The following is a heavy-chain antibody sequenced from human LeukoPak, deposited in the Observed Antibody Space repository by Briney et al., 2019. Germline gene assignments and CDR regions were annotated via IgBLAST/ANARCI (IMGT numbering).Heavy chain of an antibody. CDR2: IYHSEST. D-gene: IGHD3-22*01. CDR1: GGSINTYH. Sequence: SETLSLTCTVSGGSINTYHWSWIRQPPGKGLEWIGYIYHSESTNYNPSLKSRVTISVDRSKNQFSLKLNSMTAADTAVYYCARDGAQYDSLDYEGEYYYYFGMDVWGQGATVTVSS. V-gene: IGHV4-59*01. CDR3: ARDGAQYDSLDYEGEYYYYFGMDV. J-gene: IGHJ6*02.